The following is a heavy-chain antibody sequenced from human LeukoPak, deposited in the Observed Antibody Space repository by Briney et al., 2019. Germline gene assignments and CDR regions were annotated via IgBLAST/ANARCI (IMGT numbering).Heavy chain of an antibody. V-gene: IGHV4-59*01. CDR1: GGSISSYY. CDR2: IYYSGST. Sequence: PSETLSLTCTVSGGSISSYYWSWVRQPPGKGLEWIGYIYYSGSTNYNPSLKSRVTISVDTSKNQFSLKLSSVTAADTAVYYCARGKDTAIRYYFDYWGQGTLVTVSS. J-gene: IGHJ4*02. CDR3: ARGKDTAIRYYFDY. D-gene: IGHD5-18*01.